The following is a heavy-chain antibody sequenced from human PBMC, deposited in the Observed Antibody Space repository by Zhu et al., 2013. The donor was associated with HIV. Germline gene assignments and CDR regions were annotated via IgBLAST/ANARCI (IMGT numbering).Heavy chain of an antibody. D-gene: IGHD3-22*01. V-gene: IGHV1-69*12. CDR3: ARSSDDSSGYYPAYFDY. CDR1: GGTFSSYA. J-gene: IGHJ4*02. CDR2: ESSLSLVTA. Sequence: QVQLVQSGAEVKKPGSSVKVSCKASGGTFSSYAISWVRQAPRTRALSGMGGESSLSLVTANYAQKFQGRVTITADESTSTAYMELSSLRSEDTAVYYCARSSDDSSGYYPAYFDYWGQGTLVTVSS.